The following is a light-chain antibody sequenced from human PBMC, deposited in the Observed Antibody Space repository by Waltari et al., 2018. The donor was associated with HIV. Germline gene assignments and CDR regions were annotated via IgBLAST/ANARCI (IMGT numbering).Light chain of an antibody. V-gene: IGLV1-44*01. Sequence: QSVLTQPPSVSGPPGQKVTIPCSGGSSTIGSTPVHWYQQRPATAPKLLIYSNNQRSSGVPDRFSGSKSGTSASLAISGLQSDDETDYYCAVRDDRLNGVLFGGGTRLTVL. CDR3: AVRDDRLNGVL. CDR1: SSTIGSTP. CDR2: SNN. J-gene: IGLJ2*01.